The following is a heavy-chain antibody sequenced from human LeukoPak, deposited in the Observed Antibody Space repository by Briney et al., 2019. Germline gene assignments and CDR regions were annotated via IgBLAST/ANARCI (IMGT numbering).Heavy chain of an antibody. V-gene: IGHV3-9*01. CDR2: ISWNSGSI. Sequence: HAGGSLRLSCAASGFTFDDYAMHWVRQAPGKGLEWVSGISWNSGSIGYADSVKGRFTISRDNAKNSLYLQMNSLRAEDTALYYCAKGSNSGWYYFDYWGQGTLVTVSS. D-gene: IGHD6-19*01. CDR3: AKGSNSGWYYFDY. J-gene: IGHJ4*02. CDR1: GFTFDDYA.